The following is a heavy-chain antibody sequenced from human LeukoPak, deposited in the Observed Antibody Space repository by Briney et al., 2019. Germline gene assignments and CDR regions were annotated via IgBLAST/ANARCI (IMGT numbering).Heavy chain of an antibody. J-gene: IGHJ4*02. CDR1: GFTFNNYG. CDR2: IRYDGSNK. CDR3: AKDRLFDY. V-gene: IGHV3-30*02. Sequence: GGSLRLSCAASGFTFNNYGMHWVRQAPGKGLEWVTFIRYDGSNKYYADSVKGRFTISRDNSKNTLYLQMNSLRAEDTAVYYCAKDRLFDYWGQGTLVTVSS.